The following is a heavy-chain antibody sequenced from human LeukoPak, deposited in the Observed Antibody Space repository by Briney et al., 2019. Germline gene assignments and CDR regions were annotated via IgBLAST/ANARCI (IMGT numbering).Heavy chain of an antibody. CDR2: INHSGST. CDR1: GGSFSGYY. D-gene: IGHD3-22*01. V-gene: IGHV4-34*01. CDR3: ARGKGGRSDSSGYYPN. Sequence: PSETLSLTCAVYGGSFSGYYWSWTRQPPGEGLEWIGEINHSGSTNYNPSLKSRVTISVDTSKNQFSLKLSSVTAADTAVYYCARGKGGRSDSSGYYPNWGQGTLVTVSS. J-gene: IGHJ4*02.